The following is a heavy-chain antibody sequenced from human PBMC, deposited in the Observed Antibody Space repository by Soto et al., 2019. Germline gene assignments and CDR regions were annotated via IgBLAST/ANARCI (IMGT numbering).Heavy chain of an antibody. D-gene: IGHD3-22*01. V-gene: IGHV1-69*13. J-gene: IGHJ6*02. CDR1: GGTFSSYA. Sequence: SVKVSCKASGGTFSSYAISWVRQAPGQGLEWMGGIIPIFGTANYAQKFQGRVTITADESTSTAYMELSSLRSEDTAVYYCASYDSSGYYYYYGMDVWGQGTTVTVYS. CDR3: ASYDSSGYYYYYGMDV. CDR2: IIPIFGTA.